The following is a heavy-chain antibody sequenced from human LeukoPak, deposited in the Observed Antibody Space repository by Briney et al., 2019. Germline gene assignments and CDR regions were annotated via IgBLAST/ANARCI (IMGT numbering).Heavy chain of an antibody. CDR3: AIDDFDYSGVH. Sequence: GGSLRLSCSASGFSFRSYGMHWVRQAPGKGLEWVAVISYDGSNKYYADSVKGRFTISRDNSKNTLYLQMNSLRAEDTAVYYCAIDDFDYSGVHWGQGTLVTVSS. CDR1: GFSFRSYG. J-gene: IGHJ4*02. D-gene: IGHD4-23*01. CDR2: ISYDGSNK. V-gene: IGHV3-30*03.